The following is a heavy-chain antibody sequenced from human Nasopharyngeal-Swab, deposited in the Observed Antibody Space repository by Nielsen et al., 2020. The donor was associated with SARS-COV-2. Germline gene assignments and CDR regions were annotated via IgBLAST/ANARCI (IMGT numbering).Heavy chain of an antibody. J-gene: IGHJ6*03. V-gene: IGHV3-15*01. CDR1: GFTFTTVW. CDR2: IKSKTDGSTR. D-gene: IGHD2-2*01. Sequence: GGSLRLSWAASGFTFTTVWMSWVRQVPGKGLEWVGRIKSKTDGSTRDYAVPVKGRFTIFRDDSKQTVSLQMDSLKPEDTGVYYCAGRDCSGTRCYAYTPSNSGVYHYYYMDVWGKGTTVTVSS. CDR3: AGRDCSGTRCYAYTPSNSGVYHYYYMDV.